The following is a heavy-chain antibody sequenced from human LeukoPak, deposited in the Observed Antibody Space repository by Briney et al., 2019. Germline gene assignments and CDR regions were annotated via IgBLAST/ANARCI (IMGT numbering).Heavy chain of an antibody. J-gene: IGHJ5*02. Sequence: ASVKVSCKAPGGTFSSYAISWVRQAPGQGLEWMGGIIPIFGTANYAQKFQGRVTITTDESTSTAYMELSSLRSEDTAVYYCASSGGNWFDPWGQGTLVTVSS. CDR3: ASSGGNWFDP. V-gene: IGHV1-69*05. CDR2: IIPIFGTA. D-gene: IGHD5-12*01. CDR1: GGTFSSYA.